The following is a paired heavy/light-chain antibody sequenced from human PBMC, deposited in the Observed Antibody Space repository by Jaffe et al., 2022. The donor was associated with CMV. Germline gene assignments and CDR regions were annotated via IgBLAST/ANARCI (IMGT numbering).Heavy chain of an antibody. CDR3: AKGEWLVDGRPDY. D-gene: IGHD6-19*01. V-gene: IGHV3-30*18. J-gene: IGHJ4*02. CDR2: ISHDGSNK. Sequence: QVQVVESGGGVVQPGRSLRLSCAASGFTFSSYGMHWVRQAPGKGPEWVVLISHDGSNKYYADSVKGRFTVSRDNSKNTVYLQMNSLRAEDTAVYYCAKGEWLVDGRPDYWGQGTLVTVSS. CDR1: GFTFSSYG.
Light chain of an antibody. J-gene: IGKJ2*01. CDR3: MQGIHLYT. CDR2: EVS. CDR1: QSLLYSDGRTY. V-gene: IGKV2-29*02. Sequence: DIVMTQTPLSLSVTPGQPASISCKSSQSLLYSDGRTYLFWYLQKPGQSPQLLINEVSSRFSGVPDRFSGSGSGTDFTLKISRVEAEDVGVYYCMQGIHLYTFGQGTKLEIK.